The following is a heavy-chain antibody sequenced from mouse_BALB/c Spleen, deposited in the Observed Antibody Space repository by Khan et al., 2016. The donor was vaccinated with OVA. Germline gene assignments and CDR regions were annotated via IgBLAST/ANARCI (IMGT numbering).Heavy chain of an antibody. CDR1: GYSITSNYA. D-gene: IGHD1-1*01. CDR3: ARGNCYGYAMDY. Sequence: EVQLVESGPGLVKPSQSLSLTCTVTGYSITSNYAWNWIRQFPGNKLEWMGYISYSGSTNYNPSLKSRISITRDTSKNQFFLQLNSVTTEATATYYWARGNCYGYAMDYWGQGTSITVSS. CDR2: ISYSGST. V-gene: IGHV3-2*02. J-gene: IGHJ4*01.